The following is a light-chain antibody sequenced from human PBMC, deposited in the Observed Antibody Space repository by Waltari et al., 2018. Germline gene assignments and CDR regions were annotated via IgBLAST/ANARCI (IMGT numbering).Light chain of an antibody. CDR2: TAN. V-gene: IGLV1-44*01. CDR3: ATWDDSLNGRV. Sequence: QSVLTQPPSASGTPGQGVTISCSGSNSNIGSNTVSWYQQFPGTAPRLLMHTANQRPSGVPDRFSGSKSGTSASLAISGLQSEDEAHYFCATWDDSLNGRVFGGGTKVTVL. J-gene: IGLJ3*02. CDR1: NSNIGSNT.